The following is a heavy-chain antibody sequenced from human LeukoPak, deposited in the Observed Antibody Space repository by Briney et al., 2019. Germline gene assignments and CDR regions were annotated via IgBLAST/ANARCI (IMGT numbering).Heavy chain of an antibody. CDR3: ARQSSSARPNFDY. Sequence: KPSETLSLTCTVSGGTISNSTYYWTCIRPPPGMELVWSVSVYYTGGTFSNPALKSRVTISLATSKNQFSLKLTSVTAADTALYYCARQSSSARPNFDYGGQGTLVTVSS. CDR1: GGTISNSTYY. CDR2: VYYTGGT. J-gene: IGHJ4*02. V-gene: IGHV4-39*01. D-gene: IGHD6-6*01.